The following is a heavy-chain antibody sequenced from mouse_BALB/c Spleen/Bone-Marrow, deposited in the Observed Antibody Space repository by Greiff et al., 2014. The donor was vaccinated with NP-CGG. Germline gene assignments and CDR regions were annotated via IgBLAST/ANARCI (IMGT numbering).Heavy chain of an antibody. Sequence: VQLQQSGPELVKPGASVKISCKASGYTFTDYNVHWVKQSHGMSLEWIGYIYPYNGGTGYNQKFKSKATLTVDNSSSTAYMELRSLTSEDSAVYYCARSKGGNYYAMDYWGQGTSVTVSS. J-gene: IGHJ4*01. CDR3: ARSKGGNYYAMDY. V-gene: IGHV1S29*02. CDR1: GYTFTDYN. CDR2: IYPYNGGT. D-gene: IGHD1-1*02.